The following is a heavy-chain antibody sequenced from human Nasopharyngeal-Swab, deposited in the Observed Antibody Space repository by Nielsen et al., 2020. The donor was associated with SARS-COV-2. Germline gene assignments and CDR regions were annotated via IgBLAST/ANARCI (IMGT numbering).Heavy chain of an antibody. Sequence: WIRQPPGKGLEWIGYIYDSGSTNYSPSLKSRVTISVDTSKNQFSLKLSSVTAADTAVYYCARDQRGSGWYSWSQGLDYWGQGTLVTVSS. CDR2: IYDSGST. V-gene: IGHV4-59*01. CDR3: ARDQRGSGWYSWSQGLDY. D-gene: IGHD6-19*01. J-gene: IGHJ4*02.